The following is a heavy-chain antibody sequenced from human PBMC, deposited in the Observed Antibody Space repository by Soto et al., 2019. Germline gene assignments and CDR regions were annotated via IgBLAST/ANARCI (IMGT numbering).Heavy chain of an antibody. V-gene: IGHV4-4*02. D-gene: IGHD6-19*01. Sequence: QVLLQESGPGLVQPSGTLSLSCVVSGVSISSNYYWGWVRQPPGKGLEWLGDIAHIGSVNYNPSLNSRVTISLDKSPNQFSLKVNSVTAADTAVYYCARSFGWYAIDYWGQGPLVIVSS. CDR1: GVSISSNYY. CDR3: ARSFGWYAIDY. CDR2: IAHIGSV. J-gene: IGHJ4*02.